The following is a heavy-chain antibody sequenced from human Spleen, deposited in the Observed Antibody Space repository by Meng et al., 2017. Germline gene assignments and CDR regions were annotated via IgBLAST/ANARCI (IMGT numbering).Heavy chain of an antibody. CDR1: GYNFPYYY. CDR3: ARDEDISAAGKLYGDY. V-gene: IGHV1-2*06. Sequence: ASVKVSCPPSGYNFPYYYIHWVRRAPGQGLEWMGRINPKSGDTHYAQKFQARVTMTGDTSISTAYMELSGLRSDDTAMYYCARDEDISAAGKLYGDYWGQGTLVTVSS. D-gene: IGHD6-25*01. J-gene: IGHJ4*02. CDR2: INPKSGDT.